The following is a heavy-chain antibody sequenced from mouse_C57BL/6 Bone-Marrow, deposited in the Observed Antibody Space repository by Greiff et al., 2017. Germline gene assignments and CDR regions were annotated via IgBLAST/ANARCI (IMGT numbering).Heavy chain of an antibody. CDR2: IYPRSGNT. CDR3: ARSGYYGPLAY. CDR1: GYTFTSYG. D-gene: IGHD1-2*01. Sequence: VQLQQSGAELARPGASVKLSCKASGYTFTSYGISWVKQRTGQGLEWIGEIYPRSGNTYYTEKFKGKATLTADKSSSTAYMELRSLTSEDSAVYFCARSGYYGPLAYWGQGTTLTVSS. V-gene: IGHV1-81*01. J-gene: IGHJ2*01.